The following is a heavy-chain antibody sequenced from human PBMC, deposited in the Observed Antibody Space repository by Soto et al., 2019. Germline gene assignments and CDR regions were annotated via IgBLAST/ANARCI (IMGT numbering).Heavy chain of an antibody. CDR1: GGSISSGGYY. CDR2: IYYSGST. CDR3: ARVIMRSDSSGWYFSWSVPNFDY. V-gene: IGHV4-31*03. D-gene: IGHD6-19*01. Sequence: SETLSLTCTVSGGSISSGGYYWSWIRQHPGKGLEWIGYIYYSGSTYYNPSLKSRVTISVDTSKNQFSLKLSSVTAADTAVYYCARVIMRSDSSGWYFSWSVPNFDYWGQGTLVTVSS. J-gene: IGHJ4*02.